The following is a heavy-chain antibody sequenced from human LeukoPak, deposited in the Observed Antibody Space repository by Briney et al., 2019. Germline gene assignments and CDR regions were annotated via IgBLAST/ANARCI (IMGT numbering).Heavy chain of an antibody. CDR2: ISGSGSGGST. Sequence: GGSLRLSCAASGFTFSSSAMSWVRQAPGKGLEWVSSISGSGSGGSTYYADSVKSRFTISRDNSKNTLYLQMNSLRAEDTVVYYCAKSGYNRFDYWGQGTLVTVSS. D-gene: IGHD5-24*01. CDR3: AKSGYNRFDY. V-gene: IGHV3-23*01. J-gene: IGHJ4*02. CDR1: GFTFSSSA.